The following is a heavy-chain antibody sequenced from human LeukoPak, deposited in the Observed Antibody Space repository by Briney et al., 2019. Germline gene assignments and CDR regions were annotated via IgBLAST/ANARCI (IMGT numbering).Heavy chain of an antibody. CDR3: ARVGLNWELLLRDPRYYYYYMDV. CDR1: GGSFSGYY. CDR2: IYYSGST. D-gene: IGHD1-26*01. J-gene: IGHJ6*03. V-gene: IGHV4-59*01. Sequence: SETLSLTCAVYGGSFSGYYWSWIRQPPGKGLEWIGYIYYSGSTNYNPSLKSRVTISVDTSKNQFSLKLSSVTAADTAVYYCARVGLNWELLLRDPRYYYYYMDVWGKGTTVTVSS.